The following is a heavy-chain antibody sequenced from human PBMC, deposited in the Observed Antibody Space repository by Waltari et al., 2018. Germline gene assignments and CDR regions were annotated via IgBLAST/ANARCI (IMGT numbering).Heavy chain of an antibody. CDR2: IYHSGST. D-gene: IGHD6-19*01. CDR1: GYPIRSSNY. Sequence: QVQLQESGPGLVKPSETLSLTCAVSGYPIRSSNYWGWIRQPPGKGLEWIGSIYHSGSTYSNPSLKSRVTISVDTSKNQFSLNLSSLSAADTAVYYCARHGAVAGWGDYWGQGTLVTVSS. J-gene: IGHJ4*02. V-gene: IGHV4-38-2*01. CDR3: ARHGAVAGWGDY.